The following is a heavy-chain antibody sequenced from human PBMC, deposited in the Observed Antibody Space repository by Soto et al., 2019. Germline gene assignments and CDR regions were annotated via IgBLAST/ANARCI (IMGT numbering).Heavy chain of an antibody. CDR1: GFSFVNYA. D-gene: IGHD6-19*01. J-gene: IGHJ4*02. CDR2: LSGSGTST. CDR3: AKATTNGGWFNPFDS. V-gene: IGHV3-23*01. Sequence: LRLSCAASGFSFVNYAMNWVRQAPGRGLEWVSGLSGSGTSTYYADSVKGRFTISRDNSRDTLFLQMNSLTADDTAVYYCAKATTNGGWFNPFDSWGQGALVTVSS.